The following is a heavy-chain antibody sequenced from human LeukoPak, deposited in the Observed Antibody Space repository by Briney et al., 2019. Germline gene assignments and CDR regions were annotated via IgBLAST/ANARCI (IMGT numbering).Heavy chain of an antibody. CDR1: GYTFTGYY. V-gene: IGHV1-2*02. CDR2: INPNSGGT. CDR3: ARAGSSSWYDPEWRPFDY. D-gene: IGHD6-13*01. J-gene: IGHJ4*02. Sequence: ASVKVSCKASGYTFTGYYMHWVRQAPGQGLEWMGWINPNSGGTNYAQKFQGRVTMTRDTSISTAYMELSGLRSDDTAVYYCARAGSSSWYDPEWRPFDYWGQGTLVTVSS.